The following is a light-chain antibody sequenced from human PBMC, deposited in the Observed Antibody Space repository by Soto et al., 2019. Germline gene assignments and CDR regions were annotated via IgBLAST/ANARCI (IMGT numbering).Light chain of an antibody. Sequence: EIVMTQSPATLSVSPGERATLSCRASQSVSNKLAWSQQKAGQAPRLIIYGASTRATGIPARVSGSGSGTEFTLTISSLQSEDFAVYYCQQYNNWPPCTFGQGTKGEIK. J-gene: IGKJ1*01. CDR2: GAS. CDR1: QSVSNK. CDR3: QQYNNWPPCT. V-gene: IGKV3-15*01.